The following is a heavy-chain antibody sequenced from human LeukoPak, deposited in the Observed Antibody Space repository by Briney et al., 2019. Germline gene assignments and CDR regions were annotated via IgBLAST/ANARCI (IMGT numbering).Heavy chain of an antibody. V-gene: IGHV2-70*04. Sequence: SGPALVRSTQTLTLTCTFSGFSLSRSGMRVSWIRQPPGKALEWLARIDWDDHKFYSTSLKTRLTISKDTSKNQVVLTMTNMDPVDTATYYCARIDDSSGYYYDYWGQGTLVTVSS. J-gene: IGHJ4*02. D-gene: IGHD3-22*01. CDR3: ARIDDSSGYYYDY. CDR1: GFSLSRSGMR. CDR2: IDWDDHK.